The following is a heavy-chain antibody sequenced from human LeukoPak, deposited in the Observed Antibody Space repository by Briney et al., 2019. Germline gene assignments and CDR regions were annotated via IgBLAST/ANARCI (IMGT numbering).Heavy chain of an antibody. CDR3: ARVHYYDSNHWFDP. CDR2: IYHSGST. CDR1: GGSISSGGYY. J-gene: IGHJ5*02. V-gene: IGHV4-30-2*01. D-gene: IGHD3-22*01. Sequence: SETLSLTCTVSGGSISSGGYYWSWIRQPPGKGLEWIGYIYHSGSTYYNPSLKSRVTISVDRSENQFSLKLSSVTAADTAVYYCARVHYYDSNHWFDPWGQGTLVTVSS.